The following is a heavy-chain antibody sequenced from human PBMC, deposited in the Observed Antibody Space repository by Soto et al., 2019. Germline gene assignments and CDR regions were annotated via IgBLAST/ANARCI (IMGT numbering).Heavy chain of an antibody. D-gene: IGHD3-16*01. V-gene: IGHV3-7*01. Sequence: EVQLVESGGGLVQPGGSLRISCAVSGFSITTYWMSWVRQAPGKGLQWVASIKQDGSEIYYLDSVRGRFTISRDSAENSLHLLMNSLRAEDTGVYFCARDVGFDYVNWGQGTLVTVSS. CDR2: IKQDGSEI. CDR3: ARDVGFDYVN. J-gene: IGHJ4*02. CDR1: GFSITTYW.